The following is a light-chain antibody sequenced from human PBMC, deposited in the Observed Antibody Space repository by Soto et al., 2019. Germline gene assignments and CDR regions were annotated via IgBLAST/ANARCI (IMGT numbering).Light chain of an antibody. CDR2: GAS. Sequence: VLTQSPGTLSLSPGERATLSCRASQRVSSNYLAWYQQKPGQAPRLLIYGASSRATDIPDTFSGSGSGTDFTLTISRLEPEDFAVYYCQQYDSWTFGQGTKVDIK. J-gene: IGKJ1*01. V-gene: IGKV3-20*01. CDR3: QQYDSWT. CDR1: QRVSSNY.